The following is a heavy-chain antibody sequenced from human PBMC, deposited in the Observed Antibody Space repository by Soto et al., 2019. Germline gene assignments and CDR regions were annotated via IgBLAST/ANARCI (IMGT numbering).Heavy chain of an antibody. Sequence: GASVKVSCKASGYTFTGYYIHWVRQAPGQGLEWMGWISAYNGNTNYAQKLKGRVTMTTDTSTSTAYMELRSLRSDDTAVYYCARDGGYTSDYWGQGTLVTVSS. D-gene: IGHD5-12*01. J-gene: IGHJ4*02. V-gene: IGHV1-18*04. CDR1: GYTFTGYY. CDR3: ARDGGYTSDY. CDR2: ISAYNGNT.